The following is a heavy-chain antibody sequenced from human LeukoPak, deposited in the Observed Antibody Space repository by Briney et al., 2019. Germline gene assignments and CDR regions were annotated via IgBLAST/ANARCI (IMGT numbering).Heavy chain of an antibody. CDR2: TYYRSKWYN. J-gene: IGHJ4*02. Sequence: SQTLSLTCAISGDSVSSNSAAWNWIRQSPSRGLEWLGRTYYRSKWYNDYAVSVKSRITINPDTSKNQSSLQLNSVTPEDTAVYYCARDPVGVVGGLYSYGPLGYFDYWGQGTLVTVSS. D-gene: IGHD5-18*01. CDR3: ARDPVGVVGGLYSYGPLGYFDY. V-gene: IGHV6-1*01. CDR1: GDSVSSNSAA.